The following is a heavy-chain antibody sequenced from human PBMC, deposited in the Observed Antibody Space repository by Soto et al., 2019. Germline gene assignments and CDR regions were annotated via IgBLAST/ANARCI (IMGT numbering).Heavy chain of an antibody. D-gene: IGHD6-19*01. J-gene: IGHJ4*02. CDR2: ISGYNSNT. CDR1: GYTFTSYG. CDR3: ARVRIAVPGARNYFDY. V-gene: IGHV1-18*01. Sequence: QVQLVQSGAEVKEPGASVKVSCKTSGYTFTSYGISWVRQAPGQGLEWMGWISGYNSNTNYAQKFQGRVTMTTDTSTTTVYMELRSLRSDDTAVFYCARVRIAVPGARNYFDYWGQGTLVTVSS.